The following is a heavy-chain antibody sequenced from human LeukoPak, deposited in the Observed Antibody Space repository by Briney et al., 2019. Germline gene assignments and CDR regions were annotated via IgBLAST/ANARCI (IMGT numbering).Heavy chain of an antibody. CDR3: ARWSGNNWFDP. CDR1: GGSISSYY. Sequence: SETLSLTCTVSGGSISSYYWSWIRQPPGKGLEWIGYIYYSGSTNYNPSLKSRVTISVDTSKNQFSLKMSSVTAADTAVYYCARWSGNNWFDPWGQGTLVIVSS. CDR2: IYYSGST. D-gene: IGHD3-3*01. J-gene: IGHJ5*02. V-gene: IGHV4-59*01.